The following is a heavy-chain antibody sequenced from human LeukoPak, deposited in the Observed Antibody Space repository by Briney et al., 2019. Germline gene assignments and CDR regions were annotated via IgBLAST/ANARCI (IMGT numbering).Heavy chain of an antibody. J-gene: IGHJ6*03. CDR3: ARVGRGRGSLPNSYYYMDV. V-gene: IGHV1-69*05. CDR2: IIPIFGSA. Sequence: SVKVSCKASGYTFTGYYMHWVRQAPGQGLEWMGGIIPIFGSANYAQKFQGRVTITTDQSTSTAYMELSSLSSEDTAVYYCARVGRGRGSLPNSYYYMDVWGKGTTVTVSS. D-gene: IGHD1-26*01. CDR1: GYTFTGYY.